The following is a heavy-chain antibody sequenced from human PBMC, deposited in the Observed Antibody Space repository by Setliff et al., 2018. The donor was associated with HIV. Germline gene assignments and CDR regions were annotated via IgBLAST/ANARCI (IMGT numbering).Heavy chain of an antibody. D-gene: IGHD6-13*01. CDR3: ARDQSSSWTTGLDY. J-gene: IGHJ4*02. CDR2: ISGSGGSP. Sequence: GSLRLSCAASGFTFSSYAMSWVRQAPGKGLEWVSSISGSGGSPYYADSVKGRFTISRDNAKNTLYLQMNSLRAEDTALYYCARDQSSSWTTGLDYWGQGALVTVSS. CDR1: GFTFSSYA. V-gene: IGHV3-23*01.